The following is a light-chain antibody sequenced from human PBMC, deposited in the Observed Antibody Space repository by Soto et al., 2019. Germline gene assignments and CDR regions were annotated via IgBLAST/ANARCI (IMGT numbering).Light chain of an antibody. V-gene: IGKV1-5*01. CDR3: QQYSSYST. J-gene: IGKJ1*01. CDR2: DAS. Sequence: DIQMTQSPSSLSASVGDRVTITCRASQSISNWLAWYQQKPGKAPKLLIYDASTLKSGVPSRFSGGGFGTDFTLTISSLQPDDFSYYYRQQYSSYSTFGQGTKVEMK. CDR1: QSISNW.